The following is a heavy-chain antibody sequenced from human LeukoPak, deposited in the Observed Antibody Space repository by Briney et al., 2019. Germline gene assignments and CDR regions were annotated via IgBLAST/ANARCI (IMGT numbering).Heavy chain of an antibody. J-gene: IGHJ4*02. CDR3: ARGNYYDRTASGY. D-gene: IGHD3-22*01. V-gene: IGHV1-18*01. CDR2: ISAYNGNT. CDR1: GYTFTRYG. Sequence: GASVKVSCKASGYTFTRYGISWGGQAPGQGREWMGWISAYNGNTNYAQKLQGRVTMTTDTSTSTAYMELRSLRSDDTAVYYCARGNYYDRTASGYWGQGTLVTVSS.